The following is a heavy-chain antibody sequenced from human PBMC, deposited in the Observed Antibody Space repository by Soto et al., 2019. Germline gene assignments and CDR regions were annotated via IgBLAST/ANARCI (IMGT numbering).Heavy chain of an antibody. CDR1: GYSFTSYW. J-gene: IGHJ6*03. V-gene: IGHV5-51*01. D-gene: IGHD3-3*01. Sequence: PGESLEISCKGSGYSFTSYWIGWVRQMPGKGLEWMGIIYPGDSDTRYSPSFQGQVTISADKSISTAYLQWSSLKASDTAMYYCARLEGLRFLESPSHYYMDVWGKGTTVTVSS. CDR3: ARLEGLRFLESPSHYYMDV. CDR2: IYPGDSDT.